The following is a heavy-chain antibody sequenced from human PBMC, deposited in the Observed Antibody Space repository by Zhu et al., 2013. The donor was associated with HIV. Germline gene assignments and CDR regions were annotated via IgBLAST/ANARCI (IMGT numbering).Heavy chain of an antibody. CDR1: GYTFTSYD. J-gene: IGHJ3*02. D-gene: IGHD3-22*01. V-gene: IGHV1-8*01. Sequence: QVQLVQSGAEVKKPGASVKVSCKASGYTFTSYDINWVRQATGQGLEWMGWMNPNSGNTGYAQKFQGRVTMTRNTSISTAYMELSSLRSEDTAVYYCARGASIVVVTSQNDAFDIWGQGTMVTVSS. CDR2: MNPNSGNT. CDR3: ARGASIVVVTSQNDAFDI.